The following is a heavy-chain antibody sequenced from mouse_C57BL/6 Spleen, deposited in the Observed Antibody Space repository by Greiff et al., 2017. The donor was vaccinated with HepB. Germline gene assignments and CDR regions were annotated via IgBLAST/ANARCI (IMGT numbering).Heavy chain of an antibody. CDR2: IDPSDSYT. J-gene: IGHJ4*01. CDR3: YGFYYGSSYDHYYAMDY. CDR1: GYTFTSYW. Sequence: QVQLQQPGAELVKPGASVKLSCKASGYTFTSYWMQWVKQRPGQGLEWIGEIDPSDSYTNYNQKFKGKATLTVDTSSSTAYMQLSSLTSEDSAVYYCYGFYYGSSYDHYYAMDYWGQGTSVTVSS. D-gene: IGHD1-1*01. V-gene: IGHV1-50*01.